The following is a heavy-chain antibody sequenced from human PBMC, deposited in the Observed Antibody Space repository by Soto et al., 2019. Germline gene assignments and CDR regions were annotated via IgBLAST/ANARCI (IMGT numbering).Heavy chain of an antibody. J-gene: IGHJ6*02. CDR2: IIPIFGTA. V-gene: IGHV1-69*13. D-gene: IGHD2-15*01. CDR1: GCTFSSYA. CDR3: AREDIVVVVAATYYYGMDV. Sequence: ASVKVSCKASGCTFSSYAISCVRQAPGQGLEWMGGIIPIFGTANYAQKFQGRVTITADESTSTAYMELSSLRSEDTAVYYCAREDIVVVVAATYYYGMDVWGQGTTVTVSS.